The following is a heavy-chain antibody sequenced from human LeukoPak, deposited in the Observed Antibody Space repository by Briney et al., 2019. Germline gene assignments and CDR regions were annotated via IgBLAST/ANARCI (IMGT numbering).Heavy chain of an antibody. CDR1: GFTFSSYS. J-gene: IGHJ6*03. V-gene: IGHV3-48*01. D-gene: IGHD3/OR15-3a*01. Sequence: GGSLRLSCAASGFTFSSYSMNWVRQAPGKGLEWVSYISSTSSTIYYADSVKGRFTISRDNAKNSLYLQMNSLRAEDTALYYCARDHLLDWYYYYMDVWGKGTTVTVSS. CDR2: ISSTSSTI. CDR3: ARDHLLDWYYYYMDV.